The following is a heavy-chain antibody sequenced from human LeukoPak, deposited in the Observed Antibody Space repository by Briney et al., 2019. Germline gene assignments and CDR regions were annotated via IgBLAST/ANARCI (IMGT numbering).Heavy chain of an antibody. J-gene: IGHJ4*02. CDR2: ISAYNGNT. CDR3: ARDGNYYDFWSGYRGPMEY. D-gene: IGHD3-3*01. CDR1: GYTFTSYG. V-gene: IGHV1-18*01. Sequence: ASVKVSCKASGYTFTSYGISWVRPAPGQGLEWMGWISAYNGNTNYAQKLQGRVTMTTDTSTSTAYMELRSLRSDDTAVYYCARDGNYYDFWSGYRGPMEYWGQGTLVTVSS.